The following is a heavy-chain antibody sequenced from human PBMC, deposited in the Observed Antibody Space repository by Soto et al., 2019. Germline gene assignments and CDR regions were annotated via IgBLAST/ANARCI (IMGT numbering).Heavy chain of an antibody. Sequence: XSVKFSCNASVYIFTKSAMHWVRQAPGQRLEWMGWISGDSGNTKYSPKLQDRVTITRDTSASTAYMELSSLRSEDTALYYCARDGVAAGNINFDYWGQGTLVTVSS. CDR3: ARDGVAAGNINFDY. D-gene: IGHD6-19*01. CDR1: VYIFTKSA. CDR2: ISGDSGNT. J-gene: IGHJ4*03. V-gene: IGHV1-3*01.